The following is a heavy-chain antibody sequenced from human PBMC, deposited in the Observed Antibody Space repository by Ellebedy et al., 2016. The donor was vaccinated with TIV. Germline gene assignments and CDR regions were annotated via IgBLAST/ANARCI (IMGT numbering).Heavy chain of an antibody. J-gene: IGHJ4*02. CDR1: GYAFTGYY. V-gene: IGHV1-2*02. CDR3: ASISAAVTPYYFDY. CDR2: INPNSGGT. Sequence: AASVKVSCKASGYAFTGYYMHWVRQAPGQGLEWMGWINPNSGGTYYAQKFQGRVTMTRDTSISTANMELFNLKSDDTAIYYCASISAAVTPYYFDYWGQGTLVTVSS. D-gene: IGHD6-13*01.